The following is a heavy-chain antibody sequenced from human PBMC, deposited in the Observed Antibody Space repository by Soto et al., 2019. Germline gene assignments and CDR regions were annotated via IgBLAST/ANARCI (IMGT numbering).Heavy chain of an antibody. D-gene: IGHD3-22*01. CDR3: ARWLPNYYYDSSGYFSDAFDS. CDR2: IYYSGST. V-gene: IGHV4-31*03. J-gene: IGHJ3*02. CDR1: GGSISSGFYY. Sequence: SETLSLTCPPSGGSISSGFYYWSWIRQHPGKGLEWIGYIYYSGSTYYNPSLKSRVTISVDTSKNQFSLKLSSVTAADTAVYYCARWLPNYYYDSSGYFSDAFDSWGQGTMVTVS.